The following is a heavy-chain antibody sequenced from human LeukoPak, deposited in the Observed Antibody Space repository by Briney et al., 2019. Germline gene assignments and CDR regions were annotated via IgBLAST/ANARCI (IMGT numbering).Heavy chain of an antibody. CDR3: AKDLTCSGGSCYSGSVSRYYYYGMDV. D-gene: IGHD2-15*01. J-gene: IGHJ6*02. Sequence: GRSLRLSCAASGFTFDDYAMHWVRQAPGKGLERVSGISWNSGSIGYADSVKGRFTISRDNAKNSLYLQMNSLRAEDTALYYCAKDLTCSGGSCYSGSVSRYYYYGMDVWGQGTTVTVSS. CDR2: ISWNSGSI. V-gene: IGHV3-9*01. CDR1: GFTFDDYA.